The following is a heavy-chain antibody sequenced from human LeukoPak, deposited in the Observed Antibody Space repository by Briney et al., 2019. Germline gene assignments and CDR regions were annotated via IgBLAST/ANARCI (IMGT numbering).Heavy chain of an antibody. CDR1: GGSINTYY. CDR2: ISYSGST. Sequence: SETLSLTCTDSGGSINTYYWHWIRQPPGKGLEWIGYISYSGSTNYNPSLKSRVTTSIDKSKNQFSLKLSSVTAADTAVYYCARSGGYSGYDVDYWGQGTLVTVSS. V-gene: IGHV4-59*01. CDR3: ARSGGYSGYDVDY. D-gene: IGHD5-12*01. J-gene: IGHJ4*02.